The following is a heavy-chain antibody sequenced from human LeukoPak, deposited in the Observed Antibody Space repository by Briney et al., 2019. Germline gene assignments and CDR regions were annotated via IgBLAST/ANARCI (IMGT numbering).Heavy chain of an antibody. CDR2: ISWNSGSI. V-gene: IGHV3-9*01. J-gene: IGHJ3*02. CDR1: GFTFDDYA. D-gene: IGHD3-16*01. Sequence: LPGRSLRLSCAASGFTFDDYAMHWVRQAPGKGLEWVSGISWNSGSIGYADSVKGRFTISRDNAKNSLYLQMNSLRAEVTALYYCAKDRGLCAFDIWGQGTMVTVSS. CDR3: AKDRGLCAFDI.